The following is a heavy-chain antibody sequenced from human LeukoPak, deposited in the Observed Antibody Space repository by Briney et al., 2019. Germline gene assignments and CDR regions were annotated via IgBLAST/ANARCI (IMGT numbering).Heavy chain of an antibody. Sequence: SETLSLTCTVSGGSISSNYWNWIRQPPGKGLEWIGYIYYSGSTNYNPSLKSRVTISVDTSKSQFSLRLTSVTAADTAAYYCASGSAVAAAGDYWGQGTLVTVSS. J-gene: IGHJ4*02. D-gene: IGHD6-13*01. CDR1: GGSISSNY. CDR3: ASGSAVAAAGDY. V-gene: IGHV4-59*01. CDR2: IYYSGST.